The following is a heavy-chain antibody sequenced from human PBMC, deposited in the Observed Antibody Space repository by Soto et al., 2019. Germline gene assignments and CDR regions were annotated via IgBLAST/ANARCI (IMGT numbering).Heavy chain of an antibody. V-gene: IGHV3-23*01. CDR2: ISGTASRT. CDR1: GFTPTTTP. D-gene: IGHD3-10*01. Sequence: EVQLLESGGGLVLPGGSLRLSCAGSGFTPTTTPLSWVRQPPGKGLEWVTTISGTASRTYYVDSVKGRFFISRDNSKNTVTLXMNXXXXXXXXXYYCATSFRYFDNWGQXTXVXX. CDR3: ATSFRYFDN. J-gene: IGHJ4*02.